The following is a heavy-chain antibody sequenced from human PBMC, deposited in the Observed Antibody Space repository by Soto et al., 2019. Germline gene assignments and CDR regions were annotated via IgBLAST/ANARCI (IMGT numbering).Heavy chain of an antibody. V-gene: IGHV2-5*02. D-gene: IGHD2-21*02. CDR3: VQSRCGGDCLEIYSSHAYNGLDV. CDR2: LYWDDDK. CDR1: GLSLRTTGVG. Sequence: QVTVKESGPTLVKPTQTLTLTCTASGLSLRTTGVGVGWVRQPPGKALEWLALLYWDDDKRYSPSLRSRLTNAKDSSEKQIVLTMTNMDTVDTATYYCVQSRCGGDCLEIYSSHAYNGLDVWGQGTTVTVSS. J-gene: IGHJ6*02.